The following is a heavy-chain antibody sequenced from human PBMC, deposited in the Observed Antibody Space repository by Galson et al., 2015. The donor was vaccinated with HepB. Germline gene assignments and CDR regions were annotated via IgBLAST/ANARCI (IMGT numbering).Heavy chain of an antibody. CDR2: ISGSGGST. Sequence: SLRLSCAASGFTFSSYAMSWVRQAPGKGLEWVSAISGSGGSTYYADSVKGRFTISRDNSKNTLYLQMNSLRAEDTAVYYCAMEPAYDFWSGYYVDYRGQGTLVTVSS. CDR3: AMEPAYDFWSGYYVDY. D-gene: IGHD3-3*01. J-gene: IGHJ4*02. CDR1: GFTFSSYA. V-gene: IGHV3-23*01.